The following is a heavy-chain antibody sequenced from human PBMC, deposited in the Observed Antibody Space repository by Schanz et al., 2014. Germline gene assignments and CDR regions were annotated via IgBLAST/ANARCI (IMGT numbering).Heavy chain of an antibody. V-gene: IGHV1-3*04. CDR3: AKDPSHGDYDYYFDC. CDR2: INTGSGDT. CDR1: EYSFTSYS. J-gene: IGHJ4*02. Sequence: QVHLVQSGAEVKRPGASVKVSCKASEYSFTSYSMHWVRQAPGQRLEWMGWINTGSGDTKYSQNFQGRVTITRDTSASTAYMELSSLRAEDTAVYYCAKDPSHGDYDYYFDCWGQGTLVTVSS. D-gene: IGHD3-22*01.